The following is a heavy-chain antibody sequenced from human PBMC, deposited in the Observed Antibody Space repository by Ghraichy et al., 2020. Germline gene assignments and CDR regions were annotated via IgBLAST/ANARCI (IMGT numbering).Heavy chain of an antibody. Sequence: SETLSLTCIVSGGSVSSSADYWGWICQPPGKRLEWIGNIHYAGSTYHNPSLKSRVTISVDRSKNQFSLNLSSVTAADTAVYFCGRDAGELAWFDPWGRGILVTVSS. CDR3: GRDAGELAWFDP. CDR2: IHYAGST. D-gene: IGHD1-26*01. CDR1: GGSVSSSADY. J-gene: IGHJ5*02. V-gene: IGHV4-39*07.